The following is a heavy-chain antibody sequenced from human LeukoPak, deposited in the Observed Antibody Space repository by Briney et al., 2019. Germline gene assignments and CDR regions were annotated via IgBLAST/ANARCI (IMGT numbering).Heavy chain of an antibody. J-gene: IGHJ4*02. V-gene: IGHV3-74*01. CDR3: ARSCAGDCYAYDY. D-gene: IGHD2-21*02. CDR1: GFTFSSYW. Sequence: GGSLRLSCAASGFTFSSYWMHWVRQAPGKGLVWVSRINSDESDTSYADSVKGRFTISRDNAKNTLYLQMSSLRAEDTAVYYCARSCAGDCYAYDYWGQGTLVTVSS. CDR2: INSDESDT.